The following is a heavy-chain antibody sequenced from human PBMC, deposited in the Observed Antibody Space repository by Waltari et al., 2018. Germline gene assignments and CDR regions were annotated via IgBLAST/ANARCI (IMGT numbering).Heavy chain of an antibody. CDR2: IKQDGSEK. V-gene: IGHV3-7*01. CDR3: ARDPDILTGFDAFDI. CDR1: SYW. Sequence: SYWMRWVRQAPGKGLEWVANIKQDGSEKYYVDYVKGRFTISRDNAKNSLYLQMNSLRAEDTAVYYCARDPDILTGFDAFDIWGQGTMVTVSS. J-gene: IGHJ3*02. D-gene: IGHD3-9*01.